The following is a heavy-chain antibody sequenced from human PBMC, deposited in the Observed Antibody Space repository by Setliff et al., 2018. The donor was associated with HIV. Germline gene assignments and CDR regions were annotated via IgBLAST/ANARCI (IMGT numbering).Heavy chain of an antibody. V-gene: IGHV4-34*01. CDR3: ARGRHIEATIPPDH. CDR2: INDRGDT. Sequence: SETLSLTCTVSGGSFSDYYWTWIRQPPGKGLEWIGEINDRGDTNYMPSLRSRVTISVDTSKNQFSLRLTSVTAADSAIYYCARGRHIEATIPPDHWGQERWSPSPQ. D-gene: IGHD5-12*01. CDR1: GGSFSDYY. J-gene: IGHJ4*01.